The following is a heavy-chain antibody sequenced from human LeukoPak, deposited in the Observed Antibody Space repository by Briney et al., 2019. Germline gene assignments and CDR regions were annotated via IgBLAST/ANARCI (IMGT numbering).Heavy chain of an antibody. Sequence: GGPLRLSCAAPGLTFSSYAMHWVRQAPGKGLEWVAVISYDGSNKYYADSVKGRFTISRDNSKNTLYLQMNSLRAEDTAVYYCARAELAGAFDIWGQGTMVTVSS. CDR2: ISYDGSNK. CDR3: ARAELAGAFDI. D-gene: IGHD1-1*01. V-gene: IGHV3-30-3*01. J-gene: IGHJ3*02. CDR1: GLTFSSYA.